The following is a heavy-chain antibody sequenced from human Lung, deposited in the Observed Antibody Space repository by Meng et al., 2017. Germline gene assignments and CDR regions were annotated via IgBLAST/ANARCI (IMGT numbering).Heavy chain of an antibody. CDR2: ISSSPT. V-gene: IGHV3-21*01. J-gene: IGHJ4*02. D-gene: IGHD2-15*01. CDR1: GFTLSSYS. Sequence: EVQLVESGGGLVKPGGSRRRSGAASGFTLSSYSMHWVRQAPGKGLEWVSSISSSPTYADSVKGRFTISRDNAENSLYLQMNSLRVEDTAVYFCARGRVVVSATPSDYWGQGTLVTVSS. CDR3: ARGRVVVSATPSDY.